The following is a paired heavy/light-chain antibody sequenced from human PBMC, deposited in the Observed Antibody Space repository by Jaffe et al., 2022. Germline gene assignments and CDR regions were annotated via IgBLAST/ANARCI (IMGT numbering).Heavy chain of an antibody. CDR1: GFTFSDYY. CDR2: ISSSGSTI. J-gene: IGHJ3*02. D-gene: IGHD5-12*01. V-gene: IGHV3-11*01. Sequence: QVQLVESGGGLVKPGGSLRLSCAASGFTFSDYYMSWIRQAPGKGLEWVSYISSSGSTIYYADSVKGRFTISRDNAKNSLYLQMNSLRAEDTAVYYCARPQGGYDEDAFDIWGQGTMVTVSS. CDR3: ARPQGGYDEDAFDI.
Light chain of an antibody. J-gene: IGKJ2*01. CDR2: AAS. CDR1: QSISSY. CDR3: QQSYSTLVT. V-gene: IGKV1-39*01. Sequence: DIQMTQSPSSLSASVGDRVTITCRASQSISSYLNWYQQKPGKAPKLLIYAASSLQSGVPSRFSGSGSGTDFTLTISSLQPEDFATYYCQQSYSTLVTFGQGTKLEIK.